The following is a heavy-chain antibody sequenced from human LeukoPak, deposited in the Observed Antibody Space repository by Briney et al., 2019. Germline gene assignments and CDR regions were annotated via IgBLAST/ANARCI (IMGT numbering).Heavy chain of an antibody. CDR2: ISSSSSYI. CDR1: GFTFSSYS. D-gene: IGHD2-21*02. V-gene: IGHV3-21*01. Sequence: PGGSLRLSCAASGFTFSSYSMNWVRQAPGKGLEWVSSISSSSSYIYYADSVKGRFTISRDNAKNSLYLQMNSLRAEDTAVYYCAREVAYCGGDCYSYYYGMDVWGQGTTVTVSS. J-gene: IGHJ6*02. CDR3: AREVAYCGGDCYSYYYGMDV.